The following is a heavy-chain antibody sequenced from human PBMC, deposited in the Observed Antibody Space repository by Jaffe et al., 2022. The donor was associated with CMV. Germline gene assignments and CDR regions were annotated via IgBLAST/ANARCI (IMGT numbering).Heavy chain of an antibody. V-gene: IGHV3-64D*06. J-gene: IGHJ4*02. Sequence: EVQLVESGGGLVQPGGSLRLSCSASGFTFSSYAMHWVRQAPGKGLEYVSAISSNGGSTYYADSVKGRFTISRDNSKNTLYLQMSSLRAEDTAVYYCVTESNGSYGRGGLVYWGQGTLVTVSS. CDR3: VTESNGSYGRGGLVY. D-gene: IGHD1-26*01. CDR1: GFTFSSYA. CDR2: ISSNGGST.